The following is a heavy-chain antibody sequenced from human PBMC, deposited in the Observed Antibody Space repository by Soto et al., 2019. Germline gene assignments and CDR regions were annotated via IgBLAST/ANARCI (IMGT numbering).Heavy chain of an antibody. J-gene: IGHJ4*02. CDR1: GYTLTGYA. Sequence: QVQLVQSGAEEKKPGASVKVSCKASGYTLTGYAMHWVRQAPGQRLEWMGWINAGNGNTKYSQKFQGRVTITRDTSASTASMELSSLRSEDTAVYYCARAVAVAADFDSWGQGTLVTVSS. D-gene: IGHD6-19*01. CDR3: ARAVAVAADFDS. CDR2: INAGNGNT. V-gene: IGHV1-3*05.